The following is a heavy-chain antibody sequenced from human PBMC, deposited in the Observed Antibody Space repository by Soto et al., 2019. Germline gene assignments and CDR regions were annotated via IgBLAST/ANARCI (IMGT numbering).Heavy chain of an antibody. V-gene: IGHV1-69*13. Sequence: SVNVSCKASGGTFSSYAISWVRQAPGQGLEWMGGIIPIFGTANYAQKFQGRVTITAXXXXXXAXMXLSXXXSEDTAVYYCARGRAARPIDYWGQGTLVTV. CDR3: ARGRAARPIDY. D-gene: IGHD6-6*01. CDR2: IIPIFGTA. CDR1: GGTFSSYA. J-gene: IGHJ4*02.